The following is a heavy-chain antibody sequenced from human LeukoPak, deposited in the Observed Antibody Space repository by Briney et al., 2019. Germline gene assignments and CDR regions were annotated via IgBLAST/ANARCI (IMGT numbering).Heavy chain of an antibody. J-gene: IGHJ3*02. V-gene: IGHV3-7*01. CDR3: ARDFRGYYYDSSGFVAFDI. Sequence: PGGSLRLSCAASGFTFSSYAMSWVRRAPGKGLEWVASIKQDGSDKYYVDSVKGRFTISRDNAKNSLYLQMNSLRAEDTAVFYCARDFRGYYYDSSGFVAFDIWGQGTMVTVSS. CDR1: GFTFSSYA. CDR2: IKQDGSDK. D-gene: IGHD3-22*01.